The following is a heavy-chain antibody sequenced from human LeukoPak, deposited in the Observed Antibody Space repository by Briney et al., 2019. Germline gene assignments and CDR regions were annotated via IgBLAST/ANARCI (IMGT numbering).Heavy chain of an antibody. CDR3: ARETGGIAAAGSVDYFDY. V-gene: IGHV3-7*03. J-gene: IGHJ4*02. D-gene: IGHD6-13*01. Sequence: GGSLRLSCATSRFTFSNYWMSWVRQAPGKGLEWVANIKQDGSEKYYVDSVKGRFTISRDNAKNSLYLQMNSLRAEDTAVYYCARETGGIAAAGSVDYFDYWGQGTLVTVSS. CDR1: RFTFSNYW. CDR2: IKQDGSEK.